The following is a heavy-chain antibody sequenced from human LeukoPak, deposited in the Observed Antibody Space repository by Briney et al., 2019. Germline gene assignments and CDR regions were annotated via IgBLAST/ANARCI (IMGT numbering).Heavy chain of an antibody. CDR2: ISSSSSYI. V-gene: IGHV3-21*01. Sequence: GGSLRLSCAASGFTFSSYSMNWVRQAPGKGLEWVSSISSSSSYIYYADSVKGRFTISRDNAKNSLYLQMNSLRAEDTAVYYCARLYCSGGSCYSGFDYWGQGTLVTVSS. CDR1: GFTFSSYS. D-gene: IGHD2-15*01. J-gene: IGHJ4*02. CDR3: ARLYCSGGSCYSGFDY.